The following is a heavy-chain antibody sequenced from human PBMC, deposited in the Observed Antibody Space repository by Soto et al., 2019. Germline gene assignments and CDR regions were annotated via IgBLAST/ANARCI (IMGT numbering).Heavy chain of an antibody. Sequence: PSETLSLTCTVSGGSISSYYWSWIRQPPGKGLEWIGYIYYSGSTNYNPSLKSRVTISVDTSKNQFSLKLSSVTAADTAVYYCARERLERGYYYGMDVWGQGTTVTVSS. CDR3: ARERLERGYYYGMDV. CDR1: GGSISSYY. CDR2: IYYSGST. V-gene: IGHV4-59*01. J-gene: IGHJ6*02. D-gene: IGHD1-1*01.